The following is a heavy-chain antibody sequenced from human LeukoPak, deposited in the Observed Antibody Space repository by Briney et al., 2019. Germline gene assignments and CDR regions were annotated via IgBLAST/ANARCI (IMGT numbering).Heavy chain of an antibody. CDR3: ERVGKYYYDSSSNYFDY. J-gene: IGHJ4*02. CDR1: GGSISSSSYY. CDR2: IYYSGST. V-gene: IGHV4-39*07. Sequence: SETLSLTCTVSGGSISSSSYYWGWIRQPPGKGLEGIGRIYYSGSTYYNPSLKSRVTISVDTSKKQFSLNLSSLTAADTAVYYCERVGKYYYDSSSNYFDYWGQGTLVTVSS. D-gene: IGHD3-22*01.